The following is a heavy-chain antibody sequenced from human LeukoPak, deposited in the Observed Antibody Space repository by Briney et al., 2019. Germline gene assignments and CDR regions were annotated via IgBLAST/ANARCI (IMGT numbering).Heavy chain of an antibody. CDR1: GFTLSSYA. V-gene: IGHV3-30*04. J-gene: IGHJ4*02. D-gene: IGHD2-15*01. CDR3: AKQLGYCSDGSCYFPY. CDR2: ISYDGSNK. Sequence: GGSLRLSCAASGFTLSSYAMHWVRQAPGKGLEWVAVISYDGSNKYYADSVKGRFTISRDNSKSTLCLQMNSLRAEDTAVYYCAKQLGYCSDGSCYFPYWGQGTLVTVSS.